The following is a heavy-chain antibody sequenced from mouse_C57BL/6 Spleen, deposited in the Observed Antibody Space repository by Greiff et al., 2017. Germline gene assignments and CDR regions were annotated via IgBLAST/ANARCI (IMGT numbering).Heavy chain of an antibody. Sequence: VKLMESDAELVKPGASVKISCKVSGYTFTDHTIHWMKQRPEQGLEWIGYIYPRDGSTKYNEKFKGKATLTADKSSSTAYMQLNSLTSEDSAVYFCAKTAQATYWYFDVWGTGTTVTVSS. CDR1: GYTFTDHT. J-gene: IGHJ1*03. V-gene: IGHV1-78*01. CDR2: IYPRDGST. D-gene: IGHD3-2*02. CDR3: AKTAQATYWYFDV.